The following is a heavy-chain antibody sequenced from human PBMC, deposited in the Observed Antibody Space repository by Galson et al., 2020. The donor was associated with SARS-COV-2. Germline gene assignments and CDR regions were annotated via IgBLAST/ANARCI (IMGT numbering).Heavy chain of an antibody. D-gene: IGHD6-13*01. CDR2: TYYSGST. V-gene: IGHV4-59*13. CDR1: GGSISSYY. CDR3: ARDPSSSWYNWFDP. Sequence: SETLSLTCTVTGGSISSYYWSWIRQPPGKGLEWIGYTYYSGSTNYNPPIQSRVTISVDTSKNQFSLKLRSVTAADTAVYYCARDPSSSWYNWFDPWGQGTLVTVSS. J-gene: IGHJ5*02.